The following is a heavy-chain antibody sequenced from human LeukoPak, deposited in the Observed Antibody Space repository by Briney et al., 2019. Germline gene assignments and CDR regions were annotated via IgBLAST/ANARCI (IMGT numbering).Heavy chain of an antibody. Sequence: SETLSLTCTVSGYSISSGYYWGWIRQPPGKGLEWIGSIYHSGSTYYNPSLKSRVTLSVDTSKNQFSLKLSSVTAADTAVYYCAREVVPAANWYFDLWGRGTLVTVSS. CDR3: AREVVPAANWYFDL. J-gene: IGHJ2*01. CDR2: IYHSGST. D-gene: IGHD2-2*01. CDR1: GYSISSGYY. V-gene: IGHV4-38-2*02.